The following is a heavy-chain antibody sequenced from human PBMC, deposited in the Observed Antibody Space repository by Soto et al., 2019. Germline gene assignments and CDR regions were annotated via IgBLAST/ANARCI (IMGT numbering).Heavy chain of an antibody. J-gene: IGHJ4*02. CDR1: GDSIRPYY. D-gene: IGHD3-9*01. CDR2: VYYSGSV. CDR3: ARVTYDSFTAYSYYFDY. Sequence: SETLSLTCTVSGDSIRPYYWTWIRQPPGKGLEWIGYVYYSGSVNYKSSLKSRVTMSVDTPKNQFSLRLNSVTAADTAVYYCARVTYDSFTAYSYYFDYWGQGTLVTVSS. V-gene: IGHV4-59*01.